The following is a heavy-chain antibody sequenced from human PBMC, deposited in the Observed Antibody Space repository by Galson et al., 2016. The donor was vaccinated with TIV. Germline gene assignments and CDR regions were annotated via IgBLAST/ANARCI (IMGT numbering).Heavy chain of an antibody. J-gene: IGHJ4*02. V-gene: IGHV4-31*03. Sequence: TLSLTCTVSGGSISSNGIFWSWIRQHPGKGLEWIGYIYHSGSTHYNPSLKSRVAMSVDTSRNQFSLTLTSVTAADTAVYYCARDQDSGAYFDYWGPGNPGHRLL. CDR1: GGSISSNGIF. CDR3: ARDQDSGAYFDY. CDR2: IYHSGST. D-gene: IGHD2-15*01.